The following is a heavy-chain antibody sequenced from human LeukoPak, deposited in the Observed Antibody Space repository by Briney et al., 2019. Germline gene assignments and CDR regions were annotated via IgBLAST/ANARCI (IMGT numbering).Heavy chain of an antibody. Sequence: GASVTVSCKASGGTFSSYAISWVRQAPGQGLEWMGRIIPIFGTANYAQKFQGRVTITTDESTSTADMEMSSLRSEDTAVYYCARDHQSLGYCSGGSCPGRYYYYYMDVWGKGTTVTVSS. J-gene: IGHJ6*03. V-gene: IGHV1-69*05. CDR1: GGTFSSYA. D-gene: IGHD2-15*01. CDR3: ARDHQSLGYCSGGSCPGRYYYYYMDV. CDR2: IIPIFGTA.